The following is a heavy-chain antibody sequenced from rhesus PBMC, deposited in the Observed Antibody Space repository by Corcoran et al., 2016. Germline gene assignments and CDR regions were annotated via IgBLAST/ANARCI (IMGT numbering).Heavy chain of an antibody. Sequence: EVQLVESGGGLVQPGGSLRLSCTGSGFTFGSYYMYWVRQAPGKGLEWVSAINTGGGSTWYTDSVKGRFTSSKENAKNTLYLQMNSLRAEDTAVYYCAKRGIAGTETHFDYWGQGVLVTVSS. CDR1: GFTFGSYY. D-gene: IGHD1-20*01. V-gene: IGHV3-8*01. J-gene: IGHJ4*01. CDR3: AKRGIAGTETHFDY. CDR2: INTGGGST.